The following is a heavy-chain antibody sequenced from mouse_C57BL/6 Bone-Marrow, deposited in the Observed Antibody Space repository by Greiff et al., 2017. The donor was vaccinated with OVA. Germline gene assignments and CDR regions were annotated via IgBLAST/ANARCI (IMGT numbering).Heavy chain of an antibody. J-gene: IGHJ2*01. D-gene: IGHD2-2*01. CDR1: GFTFSSYA. V-gene: IGHV5-4*01. CDR2: ISDGGSYT. Sequence: DVKLVESGGGLVKPGGSLKLSCAASGFTFSSYAMSWVRQTPEKRLEWVATISDGGSYTYYPDNVKGRFTISRDNAKNNLYLQMSHLKSEDTAMYYCAREGWLRLWYFDYWGQGTTLTVSS. CDR3: AREGWLRLWYFDY.